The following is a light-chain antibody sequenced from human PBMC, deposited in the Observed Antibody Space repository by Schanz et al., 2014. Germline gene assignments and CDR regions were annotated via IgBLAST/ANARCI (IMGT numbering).Light chain of an antibody. J-gene: IGLJ2*01. CDR1: SSDVGGYNH. CDR2: DVS. Sequence: QSSLTQPRSMSGSPGQSVTISCTGTSSDVGGYNHVSWYQQHPGKAPKLMIYDVSKRPSGVSNRFSGSKSGNTASLTISGLQAEDEADYYCSSYTSSSTLEVFGGGTKVTVL. CDR3: SSYTSSSTLEV. V-gene: IGLV2-14*01.